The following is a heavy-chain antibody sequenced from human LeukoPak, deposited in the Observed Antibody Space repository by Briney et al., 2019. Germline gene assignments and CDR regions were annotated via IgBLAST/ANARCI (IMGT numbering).Heavy chain of an antibody. V-gene: IGHV4-39*07. D-gene: IGHD5-24*01. CDR2: IYYSWST. CDR1: GGSISSSSYY. J-gene: IGHJ4*02. CDR3: AGGRDGYNYLDY. Sequence: SETLSLTCTVSGGSISSSSYYWGWIRQPPGKGLEWIGSIYYSWSTYYNPSLKSRVTISVDTSKNQFSLKLSSVTAADTAVYYCAGGRDGYNYLDYWGQGTLVTVSS.